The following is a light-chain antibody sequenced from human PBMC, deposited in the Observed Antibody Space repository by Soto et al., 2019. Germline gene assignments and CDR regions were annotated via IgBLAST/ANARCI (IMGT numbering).Light chain of an antibody. CDR3: QQYGSSPPIT. CDR2: SAS. CDR1: QSISTSY. Sequence: ENVLTQSPGTLSLSPGERATLSCRASQSISTSYVAWYRQKPGQAPRLLIHSASSRATGIPDRFSASGTGTDFTLTISRLEPEDFAVYYCQQYGSSPPITFGQGTRLEIK. J-gene: IGKJ5*01. V-gene: IGKV3-20*01.